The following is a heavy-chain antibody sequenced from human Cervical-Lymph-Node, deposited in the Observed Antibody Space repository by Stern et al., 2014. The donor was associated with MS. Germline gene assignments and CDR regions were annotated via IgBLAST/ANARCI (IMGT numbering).Heavy chain of an antibody. Sequence: QMQLVQSGAEVKKPGSSVKVSCKASGGTFNTFAISWVRQAPGQGLEWMGGIIPIFETPHYAQNFQDKVTIAADKSTTTAYMELSSLTSDDTAVYYGAAGGASSWYSDYWGQGTLVIVSS. CDR2: IIPIFETP. J-gene: IGHJ4*02. CDR1: GGTFNTFA. D-gene: IGHD6-13*01. CDR3: AAGGASSWYSDY. V-gene: IGHV1-69*06.